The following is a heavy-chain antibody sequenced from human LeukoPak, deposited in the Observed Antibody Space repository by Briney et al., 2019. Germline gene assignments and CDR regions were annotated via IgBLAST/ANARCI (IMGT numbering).Heavy chain of an antibody. CDR1: GGSISSYY. CDR3: ARDSATTSVYWFDP. J-gene: IGHJ5*02. CDR2: IYTSGST. D-gene: IGHD4-17*01. V-gene: IGHV4-4*07. Sequence: PSETLSLTCTVSGGSISSYYWSWIRQPAGRGLEWIGRIYTSGSTNYNPSLKSRVTMSVDTSKNQFSLKLSSVTAADTAVYYCARDSATTSVYWFDPWGQGTLVTVSS.